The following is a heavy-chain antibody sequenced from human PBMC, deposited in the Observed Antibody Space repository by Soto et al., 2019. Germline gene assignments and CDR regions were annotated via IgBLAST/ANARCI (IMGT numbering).Heavy chain of an antibody. D-gene: IGHD3-22*01. CDR2: IIPIFGTA. CDR3: AVTYYYDSSGYYAWFDP. Sequence: ASVKVSCKASGGTFSSYAISWVRQAPGQGLEWMGGIIPIFGTANYAQKFQGRVTITADESTSTAYMELSSLRSEDTAVYYCAVTYYYDSSGYYAWFDPWGQRTLVTVSS. CDR1: GGTFSSYA. J-gene: IGHJ5*02. V-gene: IGHV1-69*13.